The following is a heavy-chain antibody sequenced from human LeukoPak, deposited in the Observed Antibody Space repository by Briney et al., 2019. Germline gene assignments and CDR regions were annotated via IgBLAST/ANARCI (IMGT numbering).Heavy chain of an antibody. Sequence: GGSLRLSCAASGFTFSSYAMSWVRQAPGKGLEWVSTINGGGVNTHYADSVGGRFTISRDNAKNSLYLQMNSLRAEDTAVYYCARDSLGEDIVVVPAAWARDAFDIWGQGTMVTVSS. D-gene: IGHD2-2*01. J-gene: IGHJ3*02. CDR3: ARDSLGEDIVVVPAAWARDAFDI. CDR1: GFTFSSYA. CDR2: INGGGVNT. V-gene: IGHV3-23*01.